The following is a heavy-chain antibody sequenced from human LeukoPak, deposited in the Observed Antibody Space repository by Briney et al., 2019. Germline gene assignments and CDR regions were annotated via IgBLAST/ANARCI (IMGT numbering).Heavy chain of an antibody. CDR2: IWYDGSNK. CDR3: ARGIYDSSGYYTIDY. V-gene: IGHV3-33*01. CDR1: GFTFSSYG. Sequence: GGSLRLSCAASGFTFSSYGMHWVRQAPGKGLEWVAVIWYDGSNKYYADSVKGRFTISRDNSKNTLYLQMNSLRAEDMAVYYCARGIYDSSGYYTIDYWGQGTLVTVSS. J-gene: IGHJ4*02. D-gene: IGHD3-22*01.